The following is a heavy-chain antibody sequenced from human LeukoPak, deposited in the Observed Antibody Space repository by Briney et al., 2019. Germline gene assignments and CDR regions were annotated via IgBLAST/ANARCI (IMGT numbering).Heavy chain of an antibody. CDR3: ARDRSSSSWYSDFDY. Sequence: ASVKVSCKASGYTFTGYYMHWVRQAPGQGLEWMGRINPNSGGTNYAQKFQGRVTMTRDTSISTAYMELSRLRSDDTAVYYCARDRSSSSWYSDFDYWGQGTLVTVSS. D-gene: IGHD6-13*01. J-gene: IGHJ4*02. CDR2: INPNSGGT. V-gene: IGHV1-2*06. CDR1: GYTFTGYY.